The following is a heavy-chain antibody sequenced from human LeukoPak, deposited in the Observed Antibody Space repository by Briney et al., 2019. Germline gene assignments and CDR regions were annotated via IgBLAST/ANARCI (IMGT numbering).Heavy chain of an antibody. V-gene: IGHV4-59*08. CDR1: GGSISSYY. Sequence: SETLSLTCTVSGGSISSYYWSWIRQPPGKGLEWIGYIYYSGSTNYNPSLKSRVTISVDTSKNQFSLKLSSVTAADTAVYYCARLSGGYSRGWYAVRWFDPWGQGTLVTVSS. CDR3: ARLSGGYSRGWYAVRWFDP. D-gene: IGHD6-19*01. J-gene: IGHJ5*02. CDR2: IYYSGST.